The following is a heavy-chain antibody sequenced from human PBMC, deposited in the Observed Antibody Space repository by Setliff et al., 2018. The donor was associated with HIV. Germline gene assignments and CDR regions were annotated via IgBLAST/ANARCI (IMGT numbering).Heavy chain of an antibody. CDR1: GYSISSGYY. D-gene: IGHD5-12*01. CDR2: FYHSGST. J-gene: IGHJ4*02. Sequence: SETLSLTCAVSGYSISSGYYWGWVRQPPEKGLEWIGSFYHSGSTYYNPSLKSRVTISVDTSKNQFSLKLSSVTAADTAVYYCAGRDGYNRYYFDFWGQGTLVTVSS. CDR3: AGRDGYNRYYFDF. V-gene: IGHV4-38-2*01.